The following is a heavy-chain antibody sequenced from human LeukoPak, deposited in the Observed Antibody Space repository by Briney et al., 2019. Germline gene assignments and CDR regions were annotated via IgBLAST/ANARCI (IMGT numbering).Heavy chain of an antibody. D-gene: IGHD3-9*01. V-gene: IGHV4-4*02. CDR3: ATYYDILSGYTFDY. Sequence: KTSGTLSLTCTVSGDSISRSNWWSWVRQPPGKGLEWIGEIHDTGSTNYNPPLKSRVTMSLDKSKNQFSLNLNSVTAADTAVYYCATYYDILSGYTFDYWGQGTLVAVSS. CDR2: IHDTGST. J-gene: IGHJ4*02. CDR1: GDSISRSNW.